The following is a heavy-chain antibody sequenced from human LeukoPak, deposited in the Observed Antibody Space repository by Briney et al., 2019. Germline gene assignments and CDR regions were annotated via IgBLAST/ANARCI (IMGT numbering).Heavy chain of an antibody. CDR3: YTDIVTVPAPDY. Sequence: GSLRLSCAASGFTFTNYAVSWVRRAPGKGLEWVSSIGRSAGPTYYADSVKGRFTISRDSSKTTLYLRMNSLRAEDTAVYYCYTDIVTVPAPDYWGQGALVTVSS. CDR1: GFTFTNYA. CDR2: IGRSAGPT. V-gene: IGHV3-23*01. J-gene: IGHJ4*02. D-gene: IGHD2-2*01.